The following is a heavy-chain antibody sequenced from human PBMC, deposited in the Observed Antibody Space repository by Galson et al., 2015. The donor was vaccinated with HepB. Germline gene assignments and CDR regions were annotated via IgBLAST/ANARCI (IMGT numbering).Heavy chain of an antibody. J-gene: IGHJ4*02. CDR3: ARERVGDSSGYLAY. Sequence: SLRLSCAGSGFTFSGYEMNWVRQAPGKGLEWISYISSSGGIIKYYADSVKGRFTISRDNAKNSVYLQMDSLRGEDTAVYFCARERVGDSSGYLAYWGQGTPVTASS. D-gene: IGHD3-22*01. CDR2: ISSSGGIIK. V-gene: IGHV3-48*03. CDR1: GFTFSGYE.